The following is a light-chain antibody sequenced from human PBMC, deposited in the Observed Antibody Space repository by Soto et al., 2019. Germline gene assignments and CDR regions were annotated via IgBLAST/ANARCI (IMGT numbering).Light chain of an antibody. CDR2: EVS. V-gene: IGKV2D-29*02. CDR3: MQSTQLPPT. J-gene: IGKJ5*01. Sequence: VMTQTTLSLSVAPGQPASISCKSSQSLLHITGETFLFWYLQKPGQSPQLLIYEVSTRVSGVPDRFSGSGSGTDFTLEISRVETDDVGIYYCMQSTQLPPTFGQGTRLETK. CDR1: QSLLHITGETF.